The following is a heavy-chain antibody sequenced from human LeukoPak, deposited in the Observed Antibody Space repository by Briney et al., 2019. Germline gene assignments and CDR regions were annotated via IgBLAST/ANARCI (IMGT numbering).Heavy chain of an antibody. CDR3: ARGVLREYYFDY. Sequence: SETLSLTCAVSGGSISSGGYSWSWIRQPPEKGLEWIGYIYHSGSTYYNPSPESRVTISVDRSKNQFSLKLSSVTAADTAVYYCARGVLREYYFDYWGQGTLVTVSS. J-gene: IGHJ4*02. CDR1: GGSISSGGYS. CDR2: IYHSGST. V-gene: IGHV4-30-2*01.